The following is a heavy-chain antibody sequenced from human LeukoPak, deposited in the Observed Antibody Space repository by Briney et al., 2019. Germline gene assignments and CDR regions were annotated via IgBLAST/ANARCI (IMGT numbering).Heavy chain of an antibody. Sequence: SETLSLTCSVSGDSVSRSDSYWDWIRQPPGKGLEWIGTIYYSGRTYYSPSLKSRVTISVDTSKNQFSLKLSSVTAADTAVYYCARLVYAMDSFDYWGQGTLVTVSS. D-gene: IGHD2-8*01. V-gene: IGHV4-39*07. CDR1: GDSVSRSDSY. CDR2: IYYSGRT. CDR3: ARLVYAMDSFDY. J-gene: IGHJ4*02.